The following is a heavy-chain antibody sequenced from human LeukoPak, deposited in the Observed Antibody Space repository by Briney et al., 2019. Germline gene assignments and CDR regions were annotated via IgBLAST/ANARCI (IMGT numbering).Heavy chain of an antibody. J-gene: IGHJ4*02. CDR1: GFVLSSYW. CDR3: ARAVTSTEGY. CDR2: INEGGSGK. Sequence: PGGSLRLSCAVSGFVLSSYWMTWVRQAPGKGLEWVDSINEGGSGKYYVDSVKGRFTISRDNAQKSLYLEMHSLRGEDTAVYYCARAVTSTEGYWGQGTLVTVSS. D-gene: IGHD4-17*01. V-gene: IGHV3-7*03.